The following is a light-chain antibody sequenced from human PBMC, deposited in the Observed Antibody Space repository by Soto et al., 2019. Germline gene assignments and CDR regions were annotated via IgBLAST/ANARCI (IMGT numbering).Light chain of an antibody. CDR2: DAS. Sequence: EIQLTQSPSSLSASVGDRITISCRASQNIVRFLNWYQQRPGKSPKLLIHDASTLQSGVPSRFSASGSGTDFTLTIDSLQPEDFATFYCQQSYTVPNTFGQGTRLDIK. CDR1: QNIVRF. CDR3: QQSYTVPNT. V-gene: IGKV1-39*01. J-gene: IGKJ5*01.